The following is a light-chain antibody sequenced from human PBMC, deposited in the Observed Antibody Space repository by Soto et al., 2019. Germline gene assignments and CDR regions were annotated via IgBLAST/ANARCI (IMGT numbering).Light chain of an antibody. J-gene: IGKJ2*01. Sequence: EIVLMQSPGTLSLSPGERATLSFRASQTMTRAYVAWYQQKPGQAPRLLIYAASYRATGISDKFSGSGSGTDFSLTISRLEPEDSAVYYCHQYHSPPQTFGQGTKVDNK. CDR2: AAS. V-gene: IGKV3-20*01. CDR1: QTMTRAY. CDR3: HQYHSPPQT.